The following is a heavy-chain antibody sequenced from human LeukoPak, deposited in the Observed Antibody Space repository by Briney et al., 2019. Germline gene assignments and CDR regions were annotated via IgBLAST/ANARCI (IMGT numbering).Heavy chain of an antibody. V-gene: IGHV6-1*01. Sequence: SQTLSLTCAISGDSVSSNSAAWNWIRHSPSRGLEWLGRTYYRSKWYNDYAVSMKSRITINPDTSKDQFSLQLNSVTPEDTAVYYCARDAGSGWSSFDYWGQGTLVTVSS. CDR2: TYYRSKWYN. D-gene: IGHD6-19*01. J-gene: IGHJ4*02. CDR1: GDSVSSNSAA. CDR3: ARDAGSGWSSFDY.